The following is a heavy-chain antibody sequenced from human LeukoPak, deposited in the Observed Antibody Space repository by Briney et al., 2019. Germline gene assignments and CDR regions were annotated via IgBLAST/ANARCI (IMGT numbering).Heavy chain of an antibody. CDR1: GFTFSSYS. D-gene: IGHD5-18*01. CDR2: ISFSSGYI. V-gene: IGHV3-21*01. J-gene: IGHJ4*02. Sequence: GGSLRLSCAASGFTFSSYSMNWVRQAPGKGLEWLSSISFSSGYIYYADSVKGRFTISRDNAKNSLYLQMNSLRAEDTAVYYCARDTDTAGTFDHWGQGTLVTVSS. CDR3: ARDTDTAGTFDH.